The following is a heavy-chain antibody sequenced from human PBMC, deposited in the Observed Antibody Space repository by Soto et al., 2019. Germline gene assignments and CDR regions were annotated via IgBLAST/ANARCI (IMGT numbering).Heavy chain of an antibody. J-gene: IGHJ4*02. CDR2: IIHLLETT. D-gene: IGHD5-12*01. Sequence: QVQLVQSGAEVKKPGSSVKVSCKTSGGTFSNDIITWVRQAPGQGLEWMGRIIHLLETTKYAKKFQGRVTSTADNSTGTAYVALNSLRSEDPAVYYCVRDSPIGSTFSGYDGIDYWGQGALVTVSS. V-gene: IGHV1-69*08. CDR3: VRDSPIGSTFSGYDGIDY. CDR1: GGTFSNDI.